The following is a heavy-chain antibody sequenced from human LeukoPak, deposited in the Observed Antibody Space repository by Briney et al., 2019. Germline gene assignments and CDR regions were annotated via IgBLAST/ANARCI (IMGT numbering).Heavy chain of an antibody. D-gene: IGHD3-10*01. CDR2: ISYDGSNK. CDR3: ANGESPVV. V-gene: IGHV3-30*18. J-gene: IGHJ4*02. CDR1: GFTFSSYG. Sequence: SGRSLRLSCAAYGFTFSSYGMHWARQAPGKGLEWVAVISYDGSNKYYADSVKGRFTISRDNSKNTLYLQMNSLRAEDTAVYYCANGESPVVWGQGTLVTVSS.